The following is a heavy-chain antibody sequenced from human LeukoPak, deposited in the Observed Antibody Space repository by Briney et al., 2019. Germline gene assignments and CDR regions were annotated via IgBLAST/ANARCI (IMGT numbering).Heavy chain of an antibody. D-gene: IGHD1-26*01. CDR3: AKEDPGATFDC. Sequence: GGSLSLSCAASGFTFSSYAMNWVRQAPGKGLEWVSGISSSGGTTYYADSVKGRFTISRDNSKNTLYLQMNSLRGEDTAVYYCAKEDPGATFDCWGQGTLVTVSS. V-gene: IGHV3-23*01. J-gene: IGHJ4*02. CDR1: GFTFSSYA. CDR2: ISSSGGTT.